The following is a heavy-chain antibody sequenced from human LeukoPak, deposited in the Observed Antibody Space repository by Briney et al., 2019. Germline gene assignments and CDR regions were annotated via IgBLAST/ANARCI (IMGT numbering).Heavy chain of an antibody. D-gene: IGHD3-22*01. CDR3: ARGPRLHDSSAPRGAFAY. CDR2: IYTSGGT. CDR1: GGSISSGSYY. J-gene: IGHJ4*02. V-gene: IGHV4-61*02. Sequence: PSQTLSLTCTVSGGSISSGSYYWSWIRQPAGKGLEWIGRIYTSGGTNYNPSLKSRVTISVDTSKTQFSLKLSSVTAAATAVYYCARGPRLHDSSAPRGAFAYWGQGTLVTVSS.